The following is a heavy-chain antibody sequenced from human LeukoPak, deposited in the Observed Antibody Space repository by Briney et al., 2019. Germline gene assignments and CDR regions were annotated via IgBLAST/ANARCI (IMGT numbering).Heavy chain of an antibody. CDR3: ARELTDTDFPNLDDAFDI. V-gene: IGHV3-21*01. Sequence: PGGSLRLSCAASGFTFSSYSMNWVRQAPGKGLEWVSSISSSSSYIYYADSVKGRFTVSRDNAKNTLYLQMISLRAEDTAVYYCARELTDTDFPNLDDAFDIWGQGTMVTVSS. J-gene: IGHJ3*02. D-gene: IGHD1-14*01. CDR2: ISSSSSYI. CDR1: GFTFSSYS.